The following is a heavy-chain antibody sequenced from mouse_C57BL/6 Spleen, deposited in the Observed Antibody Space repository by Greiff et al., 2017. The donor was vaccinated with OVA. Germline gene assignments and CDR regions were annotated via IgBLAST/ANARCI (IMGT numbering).Heavy chain of an antibody. J-gene: IGHJ3*01. Sequence: VQLQESGAELVKPGASVKISCKASGYAFSSYWMNWVKQRPGKGLEWIGQIYPGDGDTNYNGKFKGKATLTADKSSSTAYMQLSSLTSEDSAVYFCARSRDGYPFAYWGQGTLVTVSA. CDR1: GYAFSSYW. D-gene: IGHD2-3*01. V-gene: IGHV1-80*01. CDR2: IYPGDGDT. CDR3: ARSRDGYPFAY.